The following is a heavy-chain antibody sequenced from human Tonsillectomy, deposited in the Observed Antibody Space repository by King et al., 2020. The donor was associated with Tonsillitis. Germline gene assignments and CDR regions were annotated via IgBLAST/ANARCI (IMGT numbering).Heavy chain of an antibody. J-gene: IGHJ4*02. D-gene: IGHD2-15*01. CDR2: IRSSIYI. CDR3: ARGTYCSGGNCYSDF. Sequence: VQLVESGGGLVKPGGSLRRSCAASGFTFSDYSLNWVRPAPGKGLEWVSFIRSSIYIYCSVSVKGRFTISRDNARNSLSLQMNSLRAEGTAVYYCARGTYCSGGNCYSDFWGQGTLVTVSS. V-gene: IGHV3-21*01. CDR1: GFTFSDYS.